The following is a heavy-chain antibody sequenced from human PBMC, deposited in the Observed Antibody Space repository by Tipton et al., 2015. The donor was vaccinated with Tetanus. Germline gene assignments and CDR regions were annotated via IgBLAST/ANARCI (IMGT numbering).Heavy chain of an antibody. CDR2: IYYSGST. CDR3: ASERYCGGDCNKANNYFDY. J-gene: IGHJ4*02. V-gene: IGHV4-39*01. CDR1: GGSISSSSYY. D-gene: IGHD2-21*02. Sequence: TLSLTCTVSGGSISSSSYYWGWIRQPPGKGLEWIGSIYYSGSTYYNPSLKSRVTISVDTSKNQFSLKLSSVTAADTAVYYCASERYCGGDCNKANNYFDYWGQGTLVTVSS.